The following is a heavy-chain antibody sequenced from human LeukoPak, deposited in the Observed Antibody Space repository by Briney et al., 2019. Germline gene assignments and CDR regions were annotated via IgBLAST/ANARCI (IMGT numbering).Heavy chain of an antibody. J-gene: IGHJ4*02. CDR2: ISSSSSTI. V-gene: IGHV3-48*04. CDR3: EGSAGY. D-gene: IGHD6-19*01. CDR1: GFTFSSYS. Sequence: GGSLRLSCAASGFTFSSYSMNWVRQAPGKGLEWVSYISSSSSTIYYADSVKGRFTISRDNAKNSLYLQMNSLRVEDTAVYYCEGSAGYWGQGTLVTVSS.